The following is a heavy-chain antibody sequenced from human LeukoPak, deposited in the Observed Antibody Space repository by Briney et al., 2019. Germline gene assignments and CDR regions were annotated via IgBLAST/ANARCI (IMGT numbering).Heavy chain of an antibody. V-gene: IGHV3-73*01. CDR2: IRSKANSYAT. CDR3: ARSYGSGSYYNPGDV. Sequence: GGSLRLSCAAAGFTFSGSAMHWVRQASGKGLEWVGRIRSKANSYATAHAASVKGRFTISRDDSKNTTYLQMNSLKTEDTAVYYCARSYGSGSYYNPGDVWGKGTTVTVSS. CDR1: GFTFSGSA. D-gene: IGHD3-10*01. J-gene: IGHJ6*04.